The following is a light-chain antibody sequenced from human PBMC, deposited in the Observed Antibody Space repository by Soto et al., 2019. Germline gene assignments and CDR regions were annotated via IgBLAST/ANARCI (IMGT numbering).Light chain of an antibody. Sequence: DIQMTQSPSSLSASVGDRVTIACRASQGISSYLNWYQHKPGKAPKLLIYAASSLQSGVPSRFSGSGSGTDFILSISSLQPEDFATYYCQQSYSTLLTFGQGTKMEIK. V-gene: IGKV1-39*01. CDR2: AAS. CDR1: QGISSY. CDR3: QQSYSTLLT. J-gene: IGKJ1*01.